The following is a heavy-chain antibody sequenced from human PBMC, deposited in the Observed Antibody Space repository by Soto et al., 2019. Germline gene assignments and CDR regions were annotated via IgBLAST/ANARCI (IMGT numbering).Heavy chain of an antibody. CDR3: ARAWSLAAAGYYFDY. CDR1: GYTFTGYY. CDR2: INPNSGCT. V-gene: IGHV1-2*04. D-gene: IGHD6-13*01. J-gene: IGHJ4*02. Sequence: ASVKVSCKASGYTFTGYYMHWVRQAPGQGLEWMGWINPNSGCTNYAQKFQGWVTMTRDTSISTAYMELSRLRSDDTAVYYCARAWSLAAAGYYFDYWGQGTLVTVSS.